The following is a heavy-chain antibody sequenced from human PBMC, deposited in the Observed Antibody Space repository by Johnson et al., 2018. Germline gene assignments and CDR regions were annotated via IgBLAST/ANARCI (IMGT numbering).Heavy chain of an antibody. CDR3: ARENLEMATIVDAFDI. V-gene: IGHV5-51*03. CDR1: GYSFTSYW. CDR2: IYPGDSDT. J-gene: IGHJ3*02. D-gene: IGHD5-24*01. Sequence: EVQLVESGAEVKKPGESMKIACKGSGYSFTSYWIGWVRQMPGKGLEWMGIIYPGDSDTRYSPSFQGQVTISADKSISTAYLQWSRRKAWDTAMYYCARENLEMATIVDAFDIWGQGTMVTVSS.